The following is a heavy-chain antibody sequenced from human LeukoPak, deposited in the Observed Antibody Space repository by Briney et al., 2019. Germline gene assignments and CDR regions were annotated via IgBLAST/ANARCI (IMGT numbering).Heavy chain of an antibody. Sequence: GGSLRLSCAASGFTFSSYGMHWVRQAPGKGLEWVAVIWYDGSNKYYADSVKGRFTISRDNAKNSLYLQMNSLRAEDTAVYYCARIYDSSGYYYPFDYWGQGTLVTVSS. V-gene: IGHV3-33*01. CDR3: ARIYDSSGYYYPFDY. J-gene: IGHJ4*02. CDR2: IWYDGSNK. D-gene: IGHD3-22*01. CDR1: GFTFSSYG.